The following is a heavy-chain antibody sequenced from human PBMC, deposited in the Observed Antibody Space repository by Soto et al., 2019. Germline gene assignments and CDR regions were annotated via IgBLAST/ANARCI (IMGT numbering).Heavy chain of an antibody. CDR2: ISSSSSYI. V-gene: IGHV3-21*01. CDR3: ARDPPAGMGLHLGELSAS. Sequence: GGSLRLSCAASGFTFSSYSMNWVRQAPGKGLEWVSSISSSSSYIYYADSVKGRFTISRDNAKNSLYLQMNSLRAEDTAVYYCARDPPAGMGLHLGELSASWGQGTLVTVSS. J-gene: IGHJ5*02. CDR1: GFTFSSYS. D-gene: IGHD3-16*02.